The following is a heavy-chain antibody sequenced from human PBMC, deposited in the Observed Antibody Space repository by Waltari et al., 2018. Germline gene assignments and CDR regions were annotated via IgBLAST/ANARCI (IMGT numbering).Heavy chain of an antibody. J-gene: IGHJ4*02. Sequence: EVQLVESGGVVVQPGGSLRLSCAASGFTFDDYAMHWVRQAPGKCLEWVSLISLEGITTSYADSVKGRFTISRDNSKNSLYLQMNSLRAEDNALYYCAKDSRGYSGWVDYWGQGTLVTVSS. CDR1: GFTFDDYA. V-gene: IGHV3-43D*03. D-gene: IGHD6-19*01. CDR2: ISLEGITT. CDR3: AKDSRGYSGWVDY.